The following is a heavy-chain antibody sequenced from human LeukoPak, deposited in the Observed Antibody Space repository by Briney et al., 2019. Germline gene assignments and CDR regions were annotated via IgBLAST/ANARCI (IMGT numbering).Heavy chain of an antibody. Sequence: GGSLKLSCAASGFNFGSYAMSWVRQAPGKGLEWVSAISGSGGSAYYADSVKGRFTISRDNSKNTLYLQMSSLRAEDTAVYYCARANYYDISGYDYWGQGTLVTVSS. CDR2: ISGSGGSA. CDR1: GFNFGSYA. J-gene: IGHJ4*02. V-gene: IGHV3-23*01. D-gene: IGHD3-22*01. CDR3: ARANYYDISGYDY.